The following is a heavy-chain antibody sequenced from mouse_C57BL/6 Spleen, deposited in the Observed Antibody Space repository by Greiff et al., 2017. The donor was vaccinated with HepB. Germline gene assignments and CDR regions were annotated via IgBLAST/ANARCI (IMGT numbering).Heavy chain of an antibody. J-gene: IGHJ3*01. CDR1: GYTFTSYW. Sequence: QVQLQQPGAELVRPGSSVKLSCKASGYTFTSYWMHWVKQRPIQGLEWIGNIDPSDSETHYNKKFKDKATLTVDKSSSTAYMPLSRLTSEDSAVYYGARGGLYYDYDWFAYWGQGTLVTVSA. V-gene: IGHV1-52*01. CDR2: IDPSDSET. CDR3: ARGGLYYDYDWFAY. D-gene: IGHD2-4*01.